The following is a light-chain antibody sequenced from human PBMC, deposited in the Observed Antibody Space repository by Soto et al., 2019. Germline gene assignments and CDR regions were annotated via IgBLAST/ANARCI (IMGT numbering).Light chain of an antibody. V-gene: IGKV1-9*01. CDR2: AAS. J-gene: IGKJ4*01. Sequence: DIQLTQSPSFLSASVGDRVTITCRASQGISSDLAWYQQKPGKAPKVLIYAASTLQGGVSSRFSGSGSGTEFTLTIISLQPEAFATYFCQQLNSYPITFGGGTKVEIK. CDR1: QGISSD. CDR3: QQLNSYPIT.